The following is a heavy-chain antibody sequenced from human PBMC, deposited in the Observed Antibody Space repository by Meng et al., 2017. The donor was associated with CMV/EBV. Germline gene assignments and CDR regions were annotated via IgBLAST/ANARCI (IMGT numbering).Heavy chain of an antibody. Sequence: ASVKVSCKASGNTFTGYYMHWVRQAPGQGLEWMGWINPNSGGTNYAQKFQGRVTMTRDTSISTAYMELSRLRSDDTAVYYCARDLGDLDYWGPDAFDIWGQGTMVTVSS. D-gene: IGHD7-27*01. CDR2: INPNSGGT. V-gene: IGHV1-2*02. CDR3: ARDLGDLDYWGPDAFDI. J-gene: IGHJ3*02. CDR1: GNTFTGYY.